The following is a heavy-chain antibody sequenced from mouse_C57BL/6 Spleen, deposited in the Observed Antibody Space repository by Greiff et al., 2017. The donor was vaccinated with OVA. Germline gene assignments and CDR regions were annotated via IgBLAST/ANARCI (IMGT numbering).Heavy chain of an antibody. CDR3: ARTGTGTDY. CDR1: GYTFTSYW. Sequence: QVQLQQPGAELVRPGPSVKLSCKASGYTFTSYWMDWVKQRPGQGLEWIGNIYPSDSETHYNQKFKDKATLTVDKSSSTAYMQLSSLTSEDSAVYYCARTGTGTDYWGQGTTLTVSS. V-gene: IGHV1-61*01. CDR2: IYPSDSET. J-gene: IGHJ2*01. D-gene: IGHD2-14*01.